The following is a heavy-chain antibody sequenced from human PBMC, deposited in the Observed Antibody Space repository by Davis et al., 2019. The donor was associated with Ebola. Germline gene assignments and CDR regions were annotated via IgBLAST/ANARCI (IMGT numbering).Heavy chain of an antibody. D-gene: IGHD7-27*01. CDR2: MSYSGNF. J-gene: IGHJ6*03. CDR3: ARDLGRHYFYYMDV. CDR1: GFTFSSYE. V-gene: IGHV4-34*01. Sequence: PGGSLRLSCVVSGFTFSSYEMNWVRQPPGKGLEWIGSMSYSGNFDYSPSLRSRVTISADTSKNQFSLKLTSMTAADTAVYYCARDLGRHYFYYMDVWGKGATVTVSS.